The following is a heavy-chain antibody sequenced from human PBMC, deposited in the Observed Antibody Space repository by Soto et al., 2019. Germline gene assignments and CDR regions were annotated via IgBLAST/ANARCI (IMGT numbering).Heavy chain of an antibody. CDR3: ARGRAAISRLKGYYFDY. D-gene: IGHD3-22*01. V-gene: IGHV1-69*13. Sequence: SVKVSCKASGGTFSSYAISWVRQAPGQGLEWMGGIIPIFGTANYAQKFQGRVTITADESTSTAYMELSSLRSEDTAVYYCARGRAAISRLKGYYFDYWGQGTLVTVSS. CDR1: GGTFSSYA. CDR2: IIPIFGTA. J-gene: IGHJ4*02.